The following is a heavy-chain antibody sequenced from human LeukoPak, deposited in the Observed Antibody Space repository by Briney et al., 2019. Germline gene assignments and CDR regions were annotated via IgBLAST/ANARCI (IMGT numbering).Heavy chain of an antibody. V-gene: IGHV4-4*07. Sequence: SETLSLTCSVSGGSINNFYWTWIRQPAGKGLEWIGRIYATGDTNYNPSLKSRVTLSVDTSKNHFSLKLNSVTAADTAPYFCAXXXXVRXVSIRESYYHYYYGMDVWGRGTTVTVSS. J-gene: IGHJ6*02. CDR1: GGSINNFY. CDR3: AXXXXVRXVSIRESYYHYYYGMDV. D-gene: IGHD5-12*01. CDR2: IYATGDT.